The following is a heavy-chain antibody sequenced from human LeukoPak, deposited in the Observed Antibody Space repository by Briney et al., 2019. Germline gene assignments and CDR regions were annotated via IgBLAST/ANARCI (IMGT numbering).Heavy chain of an antibody. D-gene: IGHD4-17*01. J-gene: IGHJ4*02. CDR3: ARDLGYGDPGVAYYFDY. V-gene: IGHV1-46*01. Sequence: ASVKVSCKASGYTFTSYYMHWVRQAPGQGLEWMGIINPSGGSTSYAQKSQGRVTMTRDTSTSTVYMELSSLRSEDTAVYYCARDLGYGDPGVAYYFDYWGQGTLVTVSS. CDR1: GYTFTSYY. CDR2: INPSGGST.